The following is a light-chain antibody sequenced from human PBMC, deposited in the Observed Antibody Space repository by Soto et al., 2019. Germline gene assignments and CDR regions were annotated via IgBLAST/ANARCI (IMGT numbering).Light chain of an antibody. CDR3: QQLKSYPIT. V-gene: IGKV1-9*01. J-gene: IGKJ5*01. CDR1: QGISSY. CDR2: AAS. Sequence: DSHLTQSPCFLSASVGDRVTITSLASQGISSYLAWYQQKPGKAPKLLFYAASTLHSGVPSRFSGSASGTEFTLTISSLQPEDFATYYCQQLKSYPITFGQGTRLEIK.